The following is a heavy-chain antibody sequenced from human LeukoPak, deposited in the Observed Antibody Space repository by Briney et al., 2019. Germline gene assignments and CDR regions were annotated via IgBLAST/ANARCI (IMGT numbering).Heavy chain of an antibody. V-gene: IGHV3-30*02. CDR2: IRFDGSNK. Sequence: GGSLRLSCAASGFTFSTYGMHWVRQAPGKGLEWVAIIRFDGSNKYYADSVKGRFTISRDNSRNTLYLQMNSLRAEDTAVYYCARDYYGSGSYRLDYWGQGTLVTVSS. CDR3: ARDYYGSGSYRLDY. D-gene: IGHD3-10*01. CDR1: GFTFSTYG. J-gene: IGHJ4*02.